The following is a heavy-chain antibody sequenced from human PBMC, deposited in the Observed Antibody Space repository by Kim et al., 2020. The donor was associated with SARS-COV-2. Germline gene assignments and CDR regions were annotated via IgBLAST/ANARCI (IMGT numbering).Heavy chain of an antibody. CDR2: ISSSSSTI. CDR3: ARDRDYYGWDAYYYYYGMDV. J-gene: IGHJ6*02. V-gene: IGHV3-48*02. D-gene: IGHD3-10*01. CDR1: GFTFSSYS. Sequence: GGSLRLSCAAFGFTFSSYSMNWVRQAPGKGLEWVSYISSSSSTIYYADSVKGRFTISRDNAKNSLYLQMNSLRDEDTAVYYCARDRDYYGWDAYYYYYGMDVWGQGTTVTVSS.